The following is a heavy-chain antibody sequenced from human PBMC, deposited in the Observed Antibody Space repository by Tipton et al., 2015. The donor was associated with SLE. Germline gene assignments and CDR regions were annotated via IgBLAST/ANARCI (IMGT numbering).Heavy chain of an antibody. D-gene: IGHD2-21*02. Sequence: TLSLTCTVSGDSISSGSHYWTWIRQPAGKGLEWIGRIDTSGNTNYNPSLKSRVIISIDTSKNQFSLNLSSVTAADTAVYYCARGMVTWRGAIIGVDVWGQGTTVNVSS. J-gene: IGHJ6*02. CDR1: GDSISSGSHY. CDR3: ARGMVTWRGAIIGVDV. CDR2: IDTSGNT. V-gene: IGHV4-61*02.